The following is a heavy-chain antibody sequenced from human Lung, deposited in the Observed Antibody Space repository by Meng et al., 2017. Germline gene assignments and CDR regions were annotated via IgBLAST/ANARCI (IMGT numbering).Heavy chain of an antibody. V-gene: IGHV1-18*01. J-gene: IGHJ4*02. CDR1: DYTFTGYG. Sequence: QVHPVQSGPEVKKHGASVKVSCKASDYTFTGYGVSWGRQAPGQGLEWMAWLGAHDGDTSFGPKFQGRVTVTADRPTATAYMELRSLRFDDTAVYYCARGTPGRSYANYWGPGTLVTVSS. D-gene: IGHD1-26*01. CDR3: ARGTPGRSYANY. CDR2: LGAHDGDT.